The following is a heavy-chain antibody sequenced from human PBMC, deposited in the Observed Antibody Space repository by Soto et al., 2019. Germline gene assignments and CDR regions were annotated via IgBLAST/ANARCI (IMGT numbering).Heavy chain of an antibody. CDR2: IHRSRGT. D-gene: IGHD6-6*01. CDR3: ASREEARPF. J-gene: IGHJ4*02. CDR1: GGSINTDSW. V-gene: IGHV4-4*02. Sequence: QVQLQESGPGLVSPLGTLSLTCAVSGGSINTDSWWTWVRQPPGKGLEWIGEIHRSRGTNYNSSLKRRVTISIDRSTNHFSLRLYSVTAADTDVYYCASREEARPFCGQGTLVTVSA.